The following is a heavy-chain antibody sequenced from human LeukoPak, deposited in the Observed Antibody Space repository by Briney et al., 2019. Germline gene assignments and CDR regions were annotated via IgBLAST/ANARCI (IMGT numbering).Heavy chain of an antibody. J-gene: IGHJ4*02. D-gene: IGHD6-19*01. CDR2: INDDGSET. CDR1: GFTFSSYW. CDR3: AGGSGWESDY. Sequence: GMSLRLSCAASGFTFSSYWMNWVRQAPGKGLEWVANINDDGSETNYIDSVKGRFTISRDNAKNSLHLQMDSLRAEDTAVYYCAGGSGWESDYWGQGTLVTVSS. V-gene: IGHV3-7*03.